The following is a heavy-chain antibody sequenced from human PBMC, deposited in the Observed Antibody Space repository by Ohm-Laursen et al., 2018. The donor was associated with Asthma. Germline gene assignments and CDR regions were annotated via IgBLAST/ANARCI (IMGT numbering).Heavy chain of an antibody. D-gene: IGHD1-26*01. J-gene: IGHJ5*02. CDR3: ARERASGVGVIGH. Sequence: TLSLTCTVSGGSISSGGYYWSWIRQHPGKGLEWIGYIYYSGSTYYNPSLKSRVTISVDTSKNQFSLKLNSVTAADTAVYYCARERASGVGVIGHWGQGTLVTVSS. V-gene: IGHV4-31*03. CDR2: IYYSGST. CDR1: GGSISSGGYY.